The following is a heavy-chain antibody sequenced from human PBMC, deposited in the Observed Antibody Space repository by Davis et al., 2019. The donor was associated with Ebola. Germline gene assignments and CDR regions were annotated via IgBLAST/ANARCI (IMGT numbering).Heavy chain of an antibody. J-gene: IGHJ4*02. Sequence: GGPLRPPCLAPGFTFRGYAMHWVRQAPGKGLEWVAVISYDGSNKYYADSVKGRFTISRDNSKNTLYLQMNSLRPEDTAVYYCAKVAVDYWGQGTLVTVSS. V-gene: IGHV3-30-3*02. CDR1: GFTFRGYA. CDR3: AKVAVDY. CDR2: ISYDGSNK.